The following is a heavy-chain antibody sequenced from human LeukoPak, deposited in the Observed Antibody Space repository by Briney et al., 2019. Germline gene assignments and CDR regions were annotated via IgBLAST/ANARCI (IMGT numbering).Heavy chain of an antibody. Sequence: PGGSLRLSCAAYGFTFSSYWMHWVRQAPGKGLVWVSRMNSDGSSTSYAESVKGRFTIPRDNAKNTLYLQMNSLGAEDTAVYFCARGLVCGGDCYDGAYYFDYCGQGTLVTVSS. V-gene: IGHV3-74*01. D-gene: IGHD2-21*02. J-gene: IGHJ4*02. CDR2: MNSDGSST. CDR3: ARGLVCGGDCYDGAYYFDY. CDR1: GFTFSSYW.